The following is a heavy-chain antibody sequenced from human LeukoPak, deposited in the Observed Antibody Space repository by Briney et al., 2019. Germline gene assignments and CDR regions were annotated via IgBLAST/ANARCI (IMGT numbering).Heavy chain of an antibody. J-gene: IGHJ4*02. V-gene: IGHV1-2*02. CDR3: ARSVSLRGAADY. D-gene: IGHD3-10*01. Sequence: ASVKVSCKASGYTFTGYYIHWVRQAPGQGLEWMGWINPNSGGTNYAQKFQGRVTMTRDTSISTAYMELSRLRSDDTAVYYCARSVSLRGAADYWGQGTLVTVSS. CDR1: GYTFTGYY. CDR2: INPNSGGT.